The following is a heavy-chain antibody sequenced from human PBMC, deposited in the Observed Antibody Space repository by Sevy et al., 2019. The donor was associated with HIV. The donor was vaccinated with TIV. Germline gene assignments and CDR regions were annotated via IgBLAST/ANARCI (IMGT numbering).Heavy chain of an antibody. CDR1: GFTVNTYA. V-gene: IGHV3-23*01. Sequence: GGSLRLSCAASGFTVNTYAMSWVRQAPGKGLEWVAVINNSGGSTDYADSVRGRFSISRDNPNVYLEMNSLRVEDTAVYYCVKERVGYISSWYYFDYWGQGTLVTVSS. D-gene: IGHD6-13*01. CDR3: VKERVGYISSWYYFDY. J-gene: IGHJ4*02. CDR2: INNSGGST.